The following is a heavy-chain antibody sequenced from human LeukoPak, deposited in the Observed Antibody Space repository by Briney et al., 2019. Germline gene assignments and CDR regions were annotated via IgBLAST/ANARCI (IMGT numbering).Heavy chain of an antibody. CDR3: ARPGDYVY. CDR2: IYYSGST. Sequence: SETLSLTCTVSGGSISSSSYYCGWIRQPPGKGLEWIGSIYYSGSTYYNPSLKSRVTISVDTSKNQFSLKLSSVTAADTAVYYCARPGDYVYWGQGTLVTVSS. D-gene: IGHD4-17*01. CDR1: GGSISSSSYY. J-gene: IGHJ4*02. V-gene: IGHV4-39*01.